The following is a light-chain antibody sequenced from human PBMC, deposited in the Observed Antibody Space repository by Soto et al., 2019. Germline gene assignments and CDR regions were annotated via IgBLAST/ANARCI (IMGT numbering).Light chain of an antibody. CDR3: QHYNSYSEA. V-gene: IGKV1-5*03. CDR1: ESISTW. Sequence: DIQMTQPPSTLSASVGYRFTITCRASESISTWLAWYQQKPGRAPKLLIYKASTLKSGVPSRFSGSGSGTEFTLTISSLQPDDFATYYCQHYNSYSEAFGQGTKVDIK. CDR2: KAS. J-gene: IGKJ1*01.